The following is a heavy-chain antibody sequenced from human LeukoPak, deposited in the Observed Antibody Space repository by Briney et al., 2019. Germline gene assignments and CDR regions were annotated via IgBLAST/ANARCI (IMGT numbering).Heavy chain of an antibody. CDR1: GFIFSLYC. CDR2: ICPDGTGI. CDR3: VRDFRSADY. V-gene: IGHV3-74*01. J-gene: IGHJ4*02. Sequence: PGGSLSLSCAASGFIFSLYCMHWVRQAPGKGPMWVSRICPDGTGISYADSVKARFTTSRDNAKNTVYLQMNGLREEDTAVYYCVRDFRSADYWGQGTLVTVSS.